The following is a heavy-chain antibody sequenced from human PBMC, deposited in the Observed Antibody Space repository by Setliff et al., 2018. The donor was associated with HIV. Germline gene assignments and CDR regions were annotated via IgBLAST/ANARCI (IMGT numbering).Heavy chain of an antibody. CDR2: INHNSGGT. D-gene: IGHD6-13*01. Sequence: ASVKVSCKASGYTFTGYYMHWVRQAPGQGLEWRGRINHNSGGTNYAQKLQGRGTMTRDKSISTAYMELSRLRSDDTAVYYCARDKGIIEAASLDYWGKGSMVTVSS. CDR3: ARDKGIIEAASLDY. V-gene: IGHV1-2*06. CDR1: GYTFTGYY. J-gene: IGHJ4*02.